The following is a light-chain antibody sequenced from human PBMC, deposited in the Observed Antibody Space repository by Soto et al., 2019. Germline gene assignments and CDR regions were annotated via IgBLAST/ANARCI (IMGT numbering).Light chain of an antibody. CDR2: EGS. V-gene: IGLV2-23*03. CDR1: SSDVGSYNL. CDR3: CSYAGSSTFV. J-gene: IGLJ1*01. Sequence: QSVLTQPASVSGSPGQSITISCTGTSSDVGSYNLVSWYQQHPGKAPKLMICEGSKRPSGVSNRFSGSKSGNTASPTISGLQAEDEADYYCCSYAGSSTFVFGTGTKVTVL.